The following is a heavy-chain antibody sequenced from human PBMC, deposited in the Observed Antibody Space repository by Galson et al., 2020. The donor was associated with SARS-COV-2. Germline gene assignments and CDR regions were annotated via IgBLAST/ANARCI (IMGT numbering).Heavy chain of an antibody. CDR3: ARGLKLAPLTFDI. CDR1: GFTVTTDY. D-gene: IGHD1-1*01. J-gene: IGHJ3*02. Sequence: GGSLRLSCAASGFTVTTDYMPWVRQAPGKGLEWVSVMYSGGSTWYADSVEGRFTVSRDTSKNTVYLQMNSLRAEDTAFYFCARGLKLAPLTFDIWGQGTIVTVSS. CDR2: MYSGGST. V-gene: IGHV3-53*01.